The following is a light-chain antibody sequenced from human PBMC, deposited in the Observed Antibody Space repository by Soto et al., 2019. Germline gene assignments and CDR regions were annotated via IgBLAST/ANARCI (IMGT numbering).Light chain of an antibody. Sequence: QSALTQPPSASGSPGQSVTISCPGTSSDVGGYKYVSWYQQHPGKAPKLMIYEVSKRPSGVPDRFSGSKSGNTASLTVSGLQAEDEADYYCSSYAGSNHNWVFGGGTKLTVL. J-gene: IGLJ3*02. CDR1: SSDVGGYKY. V-gene: IGLV2-8*01. CDR3: SSYAGSNHNWV. CDR2: EVS.